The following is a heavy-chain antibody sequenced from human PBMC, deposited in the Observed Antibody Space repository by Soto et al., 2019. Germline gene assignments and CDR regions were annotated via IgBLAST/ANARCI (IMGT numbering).Heavy chain of an antibody. CDR2: ISYDGSNK. J-gene: IGHJ4*02. D-gene: IGHD3-3*01. CDR1: GFTFSSYA. V-gene: IGHV3-30-3*01. CDR3: ARATIRRFLEWLSPSFDY. Sequence: PGGSLRLSCAASGFTFSSYAMHRVRQAPGKGLEWVAVISYDGSNKYYADSVKGRFTISRDNSKNTLYLQMNSLRAEDTAVYYCARATIRRFLEWLSPSFDYWGQGTLVTVSS.